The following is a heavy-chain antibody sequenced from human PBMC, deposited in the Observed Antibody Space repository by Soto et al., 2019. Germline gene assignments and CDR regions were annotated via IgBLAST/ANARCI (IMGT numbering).Heavy chain of an antibody. Sequence: QVQLQESGPGLVKPSQTLSLTCTFSGGSISSGDYYWSWIRQPPGKVMEWIGYIYYSGSTYYNPSLQRRVTISVDTSKNQFSMKRSSVTAADTAVYYCARDRGTLGYCSGGSCYFNWGQGTLVTVSS. D-gene: IGHD2-15*01. V-gene: IGHV4-30-4*01. J-gene: IGHJ4*02. CDR1: GGSISSGDYY. CDR3: ARDRGTLGYCSGGSCYFN. CDR2: IYYSGST.